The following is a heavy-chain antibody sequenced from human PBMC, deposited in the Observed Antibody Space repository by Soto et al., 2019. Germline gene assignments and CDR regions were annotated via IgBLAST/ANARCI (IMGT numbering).Heavy chain of an antibody. CDR2: ISYDGSNK. D-gene: IGHD3-10*01. CDR1: GFTFSSYG. J-gene: IGHJ6*03. V-gene: IGHV3-30*18. Sequence: GGSLRLSCAASGFTFSSYGMHWVRQAPGKGLEWVAVISYDGSNKYYADSVKGRFTISRDNSKNTLYLQMNSLRAEDTAVYYCAKDPHRRGYYGSWINYYYYYMDVWGKGTTVTVSS. CDR3: AKDPHRRGYYGSWINYYYYYMDV.